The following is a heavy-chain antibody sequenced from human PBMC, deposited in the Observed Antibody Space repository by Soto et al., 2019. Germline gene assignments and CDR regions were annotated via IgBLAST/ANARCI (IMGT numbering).Heavy chain of an antibody. Sequence: QAQLMQSGGEVKKPGASVKVSCKSSGYTFFNYGISWVRQAPGHGLEWMGWISGYKDHTNYAKKFQGRVSMTTDTSTNTGYMELRSLTSDDTAVYYCARTVIVVVPAANYYYGMDVWGQGTTVIVSS. CDR2: ISGYKDHT. V-gene: IGHV1-18*04. D-gene: IGHD2-2*01. J-gene: IGHJ6*02. CDR1: GYTFFNYG. CDR3: ARTVIVVVPAANYYYGMDV.